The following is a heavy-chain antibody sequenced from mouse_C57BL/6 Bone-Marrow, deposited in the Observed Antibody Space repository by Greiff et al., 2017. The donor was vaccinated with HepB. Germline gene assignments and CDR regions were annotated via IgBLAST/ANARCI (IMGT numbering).Heavy chain of an antibody. CDR2: ISSGGSYT. D-gene: IGHD2-3*01. CDR3: ARHRLLGFAY. V-gene: IGHV5-6*01. Sequence: EVQGVESGGDLVKPGGSLKLSCAASGFTFSSYGMSWVRQTPDKRLEWVATISSGGSYTYYPDSVKGRFTISRDNAKNTLYLQMSSLKSEDTAMYYCARHRLLGFAYWGQGTLVTVSA. CDR1: GFTFSSYG. J-gene: IGHJ3*01.